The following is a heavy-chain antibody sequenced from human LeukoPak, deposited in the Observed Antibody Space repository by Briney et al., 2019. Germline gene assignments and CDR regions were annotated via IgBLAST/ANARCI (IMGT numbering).Heavy chain of an antibody. D-gene: IGHD5-12*01. CDR3: ARAYYSGYARGDQAYYFVY. V-gene: IGHV1-69*05. CDR2: IVPIFGTA. J-gene: IGHJ4*02. CDR1: GGTFSSYA. Sequence: SVKVSCKASGGTFSSYAISWVRQAPGQGLEWMGGIVPIFGTANYAQKLQGRVTITTDESTSTAYMELSSLRSEDTAVYYCARAYYSGYARGDQAYYFVYWGQGTLVTVSS.